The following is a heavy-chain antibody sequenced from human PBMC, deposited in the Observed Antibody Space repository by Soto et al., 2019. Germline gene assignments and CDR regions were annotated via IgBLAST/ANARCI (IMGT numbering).Heavy chain of an antibody. V-gene: IGHV4-31*03. J-gene: IGHJ6*02. Sequence: PSETLSLTCTVSGGSISSGGYYWSRIRQHPGKGLEWIGYIYYSGSTYYNPSLKSRVTISVDTSKNQFSLKLSSVTAADTAVYYCARDAYDILTGYYYYGMDVWGQGTTVTVSS. CDR1: GGSISSGGYY. CDR3: ARDAYDILTGYYYYGMDV. CDR2: IYYSGST. D-gene: IGHD3-9*01.